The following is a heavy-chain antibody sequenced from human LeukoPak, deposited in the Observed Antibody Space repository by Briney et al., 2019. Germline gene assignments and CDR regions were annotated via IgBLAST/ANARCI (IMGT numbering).Heavy chain of an antibody. J-gene: IGHJ4*02. Sequence: ASVKVSCKASGYAFTAYYIHWLRQAPGQGPEWMGWIKPDSGSSHYAQKFQGRVTMTRDTSSNSAYMDLTRLKSDDAAVYYCARARVPIAVAGLYYFDYWGQGALVTVSS. CDR2: IKPDSGSS. D-gene: IGHD6-19*01. CDR3: ARARVPIAVAGLYYFDY. V-gene: IGHV1-2*02. CDR1: GYAFTAYY.